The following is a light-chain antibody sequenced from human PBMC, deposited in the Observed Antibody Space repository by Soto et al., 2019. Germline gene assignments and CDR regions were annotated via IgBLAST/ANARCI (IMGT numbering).Light chain of an antibody. CDR2: DAS. J-gene: IGKJ4*01. CDR3: QHYDHLPQLS. Sequence: DIQMTQSPSSLSASVGDRVTITCQASQDMTNYLNWYQQKPGKAPNLLIYDASNLKTGVPSRFSGSGSGTHFTFTISSLQPEDIATYYCQHYDHLPQLSFGGGPKVEIK. CDR1: QDMTNY. V-gene: IGKV1-33*01.